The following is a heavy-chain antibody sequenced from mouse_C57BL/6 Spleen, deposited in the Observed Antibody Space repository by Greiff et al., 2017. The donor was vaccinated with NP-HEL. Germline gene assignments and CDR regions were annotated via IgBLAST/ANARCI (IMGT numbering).Heavy chain of an antibody. CDR2: ISDGGSYT. CDR1: GFTFSSYA. Sequence: VQLKESGGGLVKPGGSLKLSCAASGFTFSSYAMSWVRQTPEKRLEWVATISDGGSYTYYPDNVKGRFTISRDNAKNNLYLQMSHLKSEDTAMYYCAREGTRYYFDYWGQGTTLTVSS. CDR3: AREGTRYYFDY. J-gene: IGHJ2*01. D-gene: IGHD2-14*01. V-gene: IGHV5-4*01.